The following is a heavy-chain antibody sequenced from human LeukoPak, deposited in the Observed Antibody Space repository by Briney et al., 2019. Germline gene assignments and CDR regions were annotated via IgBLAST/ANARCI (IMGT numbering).Heavy chain of an antibody. D-gene: IGHD3-9*01. CDR1: GYSFTSYW. J-gene: IGHJ6*03. CDR3: ARGRYDILTGYYRYYYYYYMDV. V-gene: IGHV5-51*01. Sequence: GESLKISCKGSGYSFTSYWIGWVRQLPGKGLEWMGIIYPGDSDTRYSPSFQGQVTISADKSISTAYLQWSSLKASDTAMYYCARGRYDILTGYYRYYYYYYMDVWGKGTTVTVSS. CDR2: IYPGDSDT.